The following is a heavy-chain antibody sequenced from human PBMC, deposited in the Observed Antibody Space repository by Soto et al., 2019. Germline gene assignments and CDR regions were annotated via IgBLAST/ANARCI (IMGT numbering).Heavy chain of an antibody. V-gene: IGHV1-18*01. CDR1: GYTFTSYG. J-gene: IGHJ5*02. CDR3: ASDSGYDDPGVGWFDP. CDR2: ISAYNGNT. D-gene: IGHD5-12*01. Sequence: QVQLVQSGAEVKKPGASVKVSCKASGYTFTSYGISWVRQAPGQGLEWMGWISAYNGNTNYAQKLQGRVTMTTDTSTSTAYMELRSRRSDDTAVYYCASDSGYDDPGVGWFDPWGQGTLVTVSS.